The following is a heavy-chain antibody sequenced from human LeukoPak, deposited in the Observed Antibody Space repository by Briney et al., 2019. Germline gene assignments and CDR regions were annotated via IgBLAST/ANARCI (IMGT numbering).Heavy chain of an antibody. D-gene: IGHD3-10*01. V-gene: IGHV1-18*01. J-gene: IGHJ3*02. CDR2: ISAYNGNT. Sequence: GASVKVSCKASGYTFTSYGISWVRQAPGQGLEWMGWISAYNGNTNYAQKLQGRVTMTTDTSTSTAYMELRSLRSDDTAVYYCARARELLWFGELYDAFDIWGQGTMVTVSS. CDR3: ARARELLWFGELYDAFDI. CDR1: GYTFTSYG.